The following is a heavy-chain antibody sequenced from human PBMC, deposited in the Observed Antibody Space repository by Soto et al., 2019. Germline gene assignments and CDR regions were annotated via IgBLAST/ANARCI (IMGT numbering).Heavy chain of an antibody. Sequence: QVQLQQWGAGPLRPLETLSLTCGVSGGSFSGYYWAWIRHSPGKGLEWIGEINDRGSINYNPSLKSRVSIPVDTSKNHYSLNLRSVTAADTAVYDCARESHDILTGPPWVWYFDLWGRGTLVTVSS. J-gene: IGHJ2*01. D-gene: IGHD3-9*01. CDR3: ARESHDILTGPPWVWYFDL. CDR2: INDRGSI. V-gene: IGHV4-34*01. CDR1: GGSFSGYY.